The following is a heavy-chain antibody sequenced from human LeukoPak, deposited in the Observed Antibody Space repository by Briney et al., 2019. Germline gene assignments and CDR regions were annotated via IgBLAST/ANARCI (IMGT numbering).Heavy chain of an antibody. CDR1: GDSVSSNSAA. D-gene: IGHD3-10*01. Sequence: SQTLSLTCAISGDSVSSNSAAWNWIRQSPSRGLEWLGRTYYRSKWYNGYAVSVKSRITINPDTSKNQFSLQLNSVTPEDTAVYYCAREEAGLLWFGELFSSWYFDLWGRGTLVTVSS. V-gene: IGHV6-1*01. CDR2: TYYRSKWYN. CDR3: AREEAGLLWFGELFSSWYFDL. J-gene: IGHJ2*01.